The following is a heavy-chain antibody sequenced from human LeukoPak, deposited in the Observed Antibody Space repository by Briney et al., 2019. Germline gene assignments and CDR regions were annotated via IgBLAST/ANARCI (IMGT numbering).Heavy chain of an antibody. J-gene: IGHJ6*03. CDR1: GGTFSSYA. V-gene: IGHV1-69*05. D-gene: IGHD6-13*01. Sequence: SVKVSCKASGGTFSSYAISWVRQAPGQGLEWMGRIIPIFGTANCAQKFQGRVMITTDESTSTAYMELSSLRSEDTAVYYCATPGPAATISYYYYYMDVWGKGTTVTVSS. CDR2: IIPIFGTA. CDR3: ATPGPAATISYYYYYMDV.